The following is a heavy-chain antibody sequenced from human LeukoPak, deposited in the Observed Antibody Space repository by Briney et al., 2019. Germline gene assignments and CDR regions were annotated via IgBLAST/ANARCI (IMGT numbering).Heavy chain of an antibody. CDR1: GDSISGYY. CDR3: ARETRQGSDF. Sequence: SETLSLTCTVSGDSISGYYWSWIRQPAGKGLEWIGRIYTSGTTNYNTNYNPFLKSRVTMSVDTSKNQLSLNLSSVTAADTAVYYCARETRQGSDFWGQGTLVTVSS. V-gene: IGHV4-4*07. CDR2: IYTSGTTNYNT. J-gene: IGHJ4*02. D-gene: IGHD1-7*01.